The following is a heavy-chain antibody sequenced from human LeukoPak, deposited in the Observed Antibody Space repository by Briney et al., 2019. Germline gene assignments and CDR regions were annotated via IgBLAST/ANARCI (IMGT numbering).Heavy chain of an antibody. V-gene: IGHV1-2*02. Sequence: ASVKVSCKASGYTFTTYYIQWVRQAPGQGLEWMGWINPNSGGTNYAQKFQGRVTMTRDTSISTAYMELSRLRSDDTAVYYCAREMPVATTFDYWGQGTLVTVSS. CDR2: INPNSGGT. CDR3: AREMPVATTFDY. D-gene: IGHD5-12*01. CDR1: GYTFTTYY. J-gene: IGHJ4*02.